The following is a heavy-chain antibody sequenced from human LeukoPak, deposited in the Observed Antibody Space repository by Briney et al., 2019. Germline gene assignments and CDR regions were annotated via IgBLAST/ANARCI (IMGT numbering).Heavy chain of an antibody. V-gene: IGHV3-33*06. D-gene: IGHD4-17*01. J-gene: IGHJ4*02. CDR1: GFTFSSYG. CDR3: AKAMTTVTTGSDY. Sequence: PGGSLRLSCAASGFTFSSYGMHCVRQAPGKGLEWVAVIWYDGSNKYYADSVKGRFTISRDNSKNTLYLQMNSLRAEDTAVYYCAKAMTTVTTGSDYWGQGTLVTVSS. CDR2: IWYDGSNK.